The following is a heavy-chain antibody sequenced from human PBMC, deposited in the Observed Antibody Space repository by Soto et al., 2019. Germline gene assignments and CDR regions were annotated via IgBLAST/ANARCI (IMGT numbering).Heavy chain of an antibody. J-gene: IGHJ2*01. Sequence: QVQLQQWGAGLLKPSETLSLTCAVYGGSFSGYYWSWIRQPPGKGLEWIGEINHSGSTNYNPSLKSRVTISVDTSKNQFSLKLSSVTAADTAVYYCAIPLDWYFDLWGRGTLVTVSS. CDR2: INHSGST. V-gene: IGHV4-34*01. CDR1: GGSFSGYY. CDR3: AIPLDWYFDL.